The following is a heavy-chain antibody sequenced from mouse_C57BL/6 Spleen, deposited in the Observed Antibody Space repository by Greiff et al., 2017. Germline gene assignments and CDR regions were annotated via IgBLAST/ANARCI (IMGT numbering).Heavy chain of an antibody. J-gene: IGHJ4*01. CDR1: GYTFTSYW. D-gene: IGHD3-2*02. Sequence: VQLQQPGAELVKPGASVKLSCKASGYTFTSYWMQWVKQRPGQGLEWIREIDPSDSYTNYNQKFKGKATLTVDTSSSTAYMQLSSLTSEDSAVYYCARLRLGAMDYWGQGTSVTVSS. V-gene: IGHV1-50*01. CDR3: ARLRLGAMDY. CDR2: IDPSDSYT.